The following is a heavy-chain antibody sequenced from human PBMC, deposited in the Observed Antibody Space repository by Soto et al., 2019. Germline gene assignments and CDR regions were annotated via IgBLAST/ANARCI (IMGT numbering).Heavy chain of an antibody. J-gene: IGHJ4*02. CDR2: INPKSGGT. D-gene: IGHD4-17*01. Sequence: GASVKVSCKASGYTFTSYGISWVRQAPGQGLEWMGWINPKSGGTNYAQKFQGRVTMTEDTSTDTAYMELSSLRSEDTAVYYCANNLFHQNFYGDYVFSDYWGQGTLVTVSS. CDR1: GYTFTSYG. V-gene: IGHV1-18*01. CDR3: ANNLFHQNFYGDYVFSDY.